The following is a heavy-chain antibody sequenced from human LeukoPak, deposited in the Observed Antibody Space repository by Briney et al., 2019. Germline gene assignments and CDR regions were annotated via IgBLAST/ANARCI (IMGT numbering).Heavy chain of an antibody. Sequence: QPGGSLRLSCAASGFTFSSYDMHWVRQATGKGLEWVSVIGTSDDTYYAGSVKGRFTISRENAKNSLYLQMNSLTAGDTAVYFCSRVGSSGWPNYFDSWGQGTLVTVSS. J-gene: IGHJ4*02. CDR1: GFTFSSYD. CDR3: SRVGSSGWPNYFDS. CDR2: IGTSDDT. V-gene: IGHV3-13*04. D-gene: IGHD6-19*01.